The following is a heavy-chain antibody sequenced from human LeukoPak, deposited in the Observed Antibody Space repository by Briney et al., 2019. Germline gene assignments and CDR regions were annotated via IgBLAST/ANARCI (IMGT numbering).Heavy chain of an antibody. CDR3: ARESYCGGDCYLLDY. V-gene: IGHV4-34*01. J-gene: IGHJ4*02. CDR2: INHGGST. CDR1: GGSFSGYY. Sequence: SETLSLTCAVYGGSFSGYYWSWTRQPPGKGLEWIGEINHGGSTNYNPSLKSRVTISLDTSKNQFSLKLSSVTAADTAVYYCARESYCGGDCYLLDYWGQGTLVTVSS. D-gene: IGHD2-21*02.